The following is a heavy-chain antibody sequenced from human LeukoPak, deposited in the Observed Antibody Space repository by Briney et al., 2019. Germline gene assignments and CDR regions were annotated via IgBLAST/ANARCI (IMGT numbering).Heavy chain of an antibody. CDR3: ARGGGGGIV. CDR1: GYTLTELS. V-gene: IGHV7-4-1*02. D-gene: IGHD2-15*01. Sequence: ASVKVSCKVSGYTLTELSMHWVRQAPGKGLEWMGWINTKSGNPTYGQGFTGRFVFSLDTSVSTAYLQISSLKAEDTAVYYCARGGGGGIVWGQGTTVTVSS. J-gene: IGHJ6*02. CDR2: INTKSGNP.